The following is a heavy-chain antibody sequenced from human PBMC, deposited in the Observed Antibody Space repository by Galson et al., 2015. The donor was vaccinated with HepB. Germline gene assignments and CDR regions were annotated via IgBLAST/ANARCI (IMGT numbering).Heavy chain of an antibody. D-gene: IGHD6-19*01. CDR2: IFYTGST. CDR3: ARHVYSSGWCFDY. J-gene: IGHJ4*02. CDR1: GGSISTSSYY. Sequence: ETLSLTCTVSGGSISTSSYYWGWIRQPPGKGLEWIGSIFYTGSTHYNPSLKSRLTIDVDTSKNQFSLTLRSVTAADTALYFCARHVYSSGWCFDYWGQGTLVIASS. V-gene: IGHV4-39*01.